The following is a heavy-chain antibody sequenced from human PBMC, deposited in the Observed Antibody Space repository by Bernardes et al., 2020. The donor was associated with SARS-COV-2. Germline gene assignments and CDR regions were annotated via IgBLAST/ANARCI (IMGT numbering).Heavy chain of an antibody. CDR2: LNGDGNSI. Sequence: GGSLRLSCTASGFTFSSYWMHWVRQAPGKGLVWVSRLNGDGNSINYADSVKGRFTISRDNAKHTVYLQMNSLRPEDTAIYYCARGSGNYYFDYWGRGTLVTVSS. CDR3: ARGSGNYYFDY. CDR1: GFTFSSYW. D-gene: IGHD1-26*01. V-gene: IGHV3-74*01. J-gene: IGHJ4*01.